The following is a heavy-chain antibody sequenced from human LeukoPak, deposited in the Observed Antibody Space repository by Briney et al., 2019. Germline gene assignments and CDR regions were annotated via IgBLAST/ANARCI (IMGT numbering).Heavy chain of an antibody. CDR1: VGTFSSYA. CDR3: ARAPGLPQLVGFYYYYMDV. V-gene: IGHV1-69*05. D-gene: IGHD6-13*01. J-gene: IGHJ6*03. CDR2: IIPIFGTA. Sequence: ASVKVSCKASVGTFSSYAISWVRQAPGQGLEWMGGIIPIFGTANYAQKFQGRVTITTDESTSTAYMELSSLRSEDTAVYYCARAPGLPQLVGFYYYYMDVWGKGTTVTVSS.